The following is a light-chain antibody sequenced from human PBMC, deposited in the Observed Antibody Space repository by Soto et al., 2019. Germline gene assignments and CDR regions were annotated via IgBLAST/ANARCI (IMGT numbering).Light chain of an antibody. CDR1: SSDVGGYNY. CDR2: EVS. Sequence: SVRTQPASLSGSPGQPITISCTGTSSDVGGYNYVSWYQQHPGKAPKLMIYEVSNRPSGVSNRFSGSKSGNTASLAISGLQAEDEADYYCSSYTSSSTRVFGTGTKVTVL. CDR3: SSYTSSSTRV. V-gene: IGLV2-14*01. J-gene: IGLJ1*01.